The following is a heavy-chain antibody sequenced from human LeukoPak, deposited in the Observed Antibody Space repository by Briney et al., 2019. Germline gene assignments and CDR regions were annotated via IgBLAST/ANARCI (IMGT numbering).Heavy chain of an antibody. CDR2: IRYDGSNK. Sequence: GGSLRLSCAAPGFTFRSYGMHWVRQAPGKGLEWVTFIRYDGSNKHYADSVKGRFTVSRDNSKNTLYLQMNSLRAEDTAVYYCAKDADDYYGSGSCFDYWGQGTLVTVSS. J-gene: IGHJ4*02. CDR1: GFTFRSYG. D-gene: IGHD3-10*01. V-gene: IGHV3-30*02. CDR3: AKDADDYYGSGSCFDY.